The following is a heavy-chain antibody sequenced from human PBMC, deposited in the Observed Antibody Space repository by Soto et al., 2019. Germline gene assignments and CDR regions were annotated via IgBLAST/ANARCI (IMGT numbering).Heavy chain of an antibody. J-gene: IGHJ4*02. CDR1: GFTFSSYA. CDR3: AKDPDEKYSGYKSYFDP. D-gene: IGHD5-12*01. Sequence: GGSLRLSCAASGFTFSSYAMSWVRQAPGKGLEWVSAISGSGGSTYYADSVKGRFTISRDNSKNTLYLQMNSLRAEDTAVYYCAKDPDEKYSGYKSYFDPWGQGTLVTVSS. V-gene: IGHV3-23*01. CDR2: ISGSGGST.